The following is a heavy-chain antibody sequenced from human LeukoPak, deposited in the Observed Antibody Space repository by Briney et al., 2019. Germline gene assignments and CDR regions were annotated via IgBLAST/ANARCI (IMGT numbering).Heavy chain of an antibody. CDR2: IHNSGTT. J-gene: IGHJ4*02. CDR3: ARRYYYNLGSFPFDF. D-gene: IGHD3-10*01. V-gene: IGHV4-34*01. CDR1: GGPFSGYF. Sequence: SETLSLTCAVSGGPFSGYFWSWIRQSSGKGLEWIGEIHNSGTTNYNPSLNSRVTISEDTSKNQFYLNLSSVTAADTAVYYCARRYYYNLGSFPFDFWGQGTLVTDSS.